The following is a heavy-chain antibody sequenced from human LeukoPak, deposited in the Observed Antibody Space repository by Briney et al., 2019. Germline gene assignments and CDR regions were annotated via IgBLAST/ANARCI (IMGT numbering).Heavy chain of an antibody. CDR2: ISGSGGST. V-gene: IGHV3-23*01. D-gene: IGHD3-22*01. CDR1: GFTFSSYA. J-gene: IGHJ6*02. CDR3: ARVLTSDSSGYYYGYYYYGMDV. Sequence: PGGSLRLSCAASGFTFSSYAMSWVRQAPGKGLEWVSAISGSGGSTYYADSVKGRFTISRDNSKNTLYLQMNSLRAGDTAVYYCARVLTSDSSGYYYGYYYYGMDVWGQGTTVTVSS.